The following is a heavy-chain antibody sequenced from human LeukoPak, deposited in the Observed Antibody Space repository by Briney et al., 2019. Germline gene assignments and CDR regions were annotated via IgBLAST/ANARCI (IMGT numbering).Heavy chain of an antibody. CDR2: INPNNGGT. V-gene: IGHV1-2*02. CDR3: ARDLKDDGFGAEGSLDF. Sequence: ASVKVSCKPVGYTFTSNYMQWVRQAPGQGREWVGWINPNNGGTDYAEKFQGRVTMTRDTSAYTVYMELDRLRYDDTAVYFCARDLKDDGFGAEGSLDFWGQGTLVSVSS. J-gene: IGHJ4*02. D-gene: IGHD3-10*01. CDR1: GYTFTSNY.